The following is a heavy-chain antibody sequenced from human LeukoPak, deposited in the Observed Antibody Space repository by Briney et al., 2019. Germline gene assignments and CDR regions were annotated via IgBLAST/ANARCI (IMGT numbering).Heavy chain of an antibody. V-gene: IGHV3-9*01. J-gene: IGHJ6*02. D-gene: IGHD2-2*01. CDR1: GFTFDDYA. Sequence: GGSLRLSCAAFGFTFDDYAMHWVRQAPGKGLEWVSGISWNSGSIGYADSVKGRFTISRDNAKNSLYLQMNSLRAGDTALYYCAKDLGYCSSTSCFRPTIYGMDVWGQGTTVTVSS. CDR3: AKDLGYCSSTSCFRPTIYGMDV. CDR2: ISWNSGSI.